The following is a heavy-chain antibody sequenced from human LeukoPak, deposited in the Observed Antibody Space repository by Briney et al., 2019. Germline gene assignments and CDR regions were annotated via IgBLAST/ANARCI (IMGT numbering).Heavy chain of an antibody. CDR3: ARQSHGDYAISDY. D-gene: IGHD4-17*01. Sequence: PSGTLSLTCTVSGGSISSYYWSWIRQPPGKGLEYIGYIYYSGSTNYNPSLKSRVTISVDTSKKQFSLKLSSVTAADTAVYYCARQSHGDYAISDYWGQGTLVTVSS. CDR1: GGSISSYY. V-gene: IGHV4-59*08. CDR2: IYYSGST. J-gene: IGHJ4*02.